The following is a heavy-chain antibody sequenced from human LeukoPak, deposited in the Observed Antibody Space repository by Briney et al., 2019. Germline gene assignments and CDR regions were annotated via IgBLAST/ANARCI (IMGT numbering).Heavy chain of an antibody. J-gene: IGHJ3*02. Sequence: VASVKVSCKASGYTFTSYGISWVRQAPGQGLEWMGWISAYNGNTNYAQKLQGRVTMTTDTSTSTAYMELRSLRSDDTAVHYCAREGTSYYYDSSGYYRPVDAFDIWGQGTMVTVSS. CDR1: GYTFTSYG. CDR2: ISAYNGNT. D-gene: IGHD3-22*01. V-gene: IGHV1-18*01. CDR3: AREGTSYYYDSSGYYRPVDAFDI.